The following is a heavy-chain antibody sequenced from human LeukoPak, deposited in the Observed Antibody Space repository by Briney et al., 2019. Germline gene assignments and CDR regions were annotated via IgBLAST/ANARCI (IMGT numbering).Heavy chain of an antibody. CDR2: INHSGST. V-gene: IGHV4-34*01. D-gene: IGHD5-18*01. CDR3: ARRGWRSTRGYSYGPNWFDP. Sequence: SEALSLTCAVYGGSFSGYYWSWIRQPPGKGLEWIGEINHSGSTNYNPSLKSRVTISVDTSKNQFSLKLSSVTAADTAVYYCARRGWRSTRGYSYGPNWFDPWGQGTLVTVSS. J-gene: IGHJ5*02. CDR1: GGSFSGYY.